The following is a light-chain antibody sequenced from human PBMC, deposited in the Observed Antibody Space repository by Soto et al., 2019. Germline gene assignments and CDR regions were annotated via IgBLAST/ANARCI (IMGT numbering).Light chain of an antibody. CDR1: QSVSSN. J-gene: IGKJ5*01. CDR3: QQYNNWPPRVT. CDR2: GAS. Sequence: EIVMTQSPATLSVSPGERATLSCRASQSVSSNLAWYQHKPGQAPRLLIYGASTRATGIPARFSGSGSGTEFPLTLSSLQSEDFAIYYCQQYNNWPPRVTFGQWTRLEIK. V-gene: IGKV3-15*01.